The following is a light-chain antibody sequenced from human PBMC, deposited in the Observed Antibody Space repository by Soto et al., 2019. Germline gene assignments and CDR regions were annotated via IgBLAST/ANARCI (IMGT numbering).Light chain of an antibody. CDR2: GAS. V-gene: IGKV3-20*01. CDR3: QHYVERSPIT. CDR1: QSVSSR. Sequence: EIVMAQSPGTLSLSTGERATLSCRASQSVSSRLAWYQQKPGQAPRLLISGASSRATGIPDRFSGSGSGTDFTLTISRLEPEDFALYYCQHYVERSPITFGQGTRWRL. J-gene: IGKJ5*01.